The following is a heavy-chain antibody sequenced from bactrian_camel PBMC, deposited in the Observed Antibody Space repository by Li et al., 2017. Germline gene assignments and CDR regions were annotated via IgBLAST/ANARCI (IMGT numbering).Heavy chain of an antibody. D-gene: IGHD2*01. CDR3: AAALQPSDECLLIESRYQN. J-gene: IGHJ4*01. V-gene: IGHV3S53*01. CDR1: RYTYKRNC. CDR2: IDKRGMT. Sequence: HVQLVESGGDSVQAGGSLTLSCAAGRYTYKRNCMGWFRQRPGKEREGVATIDKRGMTTYAGSLQGRFTISKDNAANTLYLQMNNLKPEDTAMYYCAAALQPSDECLLIESRYQNWGQGTQVTVS.